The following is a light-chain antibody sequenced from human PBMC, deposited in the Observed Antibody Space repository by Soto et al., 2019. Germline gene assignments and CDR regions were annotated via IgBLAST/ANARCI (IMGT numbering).Light chain of an antibody. CDR2: GAS. CDR1: QSVSSSY. J-gene: IGKJ5*01. Sequence: EIVLTQSPGTLSLSPGERATLSCRASQSVSSSYFAWYQQKPGQAPRLLIYGASSRATGIPDRFSGSGSGTAFTLTISRLEPEDFAMCYCQQYGRSPLVTFGQGTRLEIK. CDR3: QQYGRSPLVT. V-gene: IGKV3-20*01.